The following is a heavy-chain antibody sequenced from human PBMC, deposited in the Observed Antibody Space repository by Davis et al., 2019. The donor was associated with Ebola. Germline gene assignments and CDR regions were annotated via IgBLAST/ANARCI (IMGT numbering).Heavy chain of an antibody. D-gene: IGHD6-13*01. V-gene: IGHV3-53*05. CDR1: GFTVNNNY. J-gene: IGHJ4*02. CDR3: AKGFGYTNRWDYYFDY. Sequence: GESLKISCAGSGFTVNNNYMTWVRQAPGKGLEWVSIIYYGDSTFYTDSVKGRFTIFRDNSKNTVYLQMNSLRAEDTAVYYCAKGFGYTNRWDYYFDYWGQGALVTVSS. CDR2: IYYGDST.